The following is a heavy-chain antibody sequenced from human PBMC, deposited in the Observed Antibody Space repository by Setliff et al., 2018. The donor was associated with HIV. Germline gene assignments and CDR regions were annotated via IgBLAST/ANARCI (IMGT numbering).Heavy chain of an antibody. CDR3: ARKRVGFDGIDV. V-gene: IGHV1-69*05. J-gene: IGHJ6*02. CDR2: IIPIFGTA. Sequence: ASVKVSCKASGGTFSTYAISWVRQAPGQGLEWMGGIIPIFGTANYDQKFQGWVTLTRDTSISTAYLEVRSDDTAVYYCARKRVGFDGIDVWGQGTTVTVSS. D-gene: IGHD1-26*01. CDR1: GGTFSTYA.